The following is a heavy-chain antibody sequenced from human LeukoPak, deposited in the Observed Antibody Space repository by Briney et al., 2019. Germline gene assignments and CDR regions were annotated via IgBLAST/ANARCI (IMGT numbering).Heavy chain of an antibody. V-gene: IGHV4-39*07. Sequence: SETLSLTCTVSGGPISSSSYYWGWIRQPPGKGLEWIGSIYHSGSTYYNPSLKSRVTISVDTSKNQFSLKLSSVTAADTAVYYCARTYYGSGSYEDWFDPWGQGTLVTVSS. D-gene: IGHD3-10*01. CDR3: ARTYYGSGSYEDWFDP. J-gene: IGHJ5*02. CDR1: GGPISSSSYY. CDR2: IYHSGST.